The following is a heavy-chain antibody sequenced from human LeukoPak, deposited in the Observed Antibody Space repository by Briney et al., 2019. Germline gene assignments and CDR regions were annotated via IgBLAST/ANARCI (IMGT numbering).Heavy chain of an antibody. CDR2: IIPILGIA. CDR3: ASPEGGKGPYYYYYYGMDV. D-gene: IGHD1-14*01. J-gene: IGHJ6*02. Sequence: SVKVSCKASGGTFSSYAISWVRQAPGQGLQWMGRIIPILGIANYAQKFQGRVTITADKSTSTAYMELSSLRSEDTAVYYCASPEGGKGPYYYYYYGMDVWGQGTTVTVSS. CDR1: GGTFSSYA. V-gene: IGHV1-69*04.